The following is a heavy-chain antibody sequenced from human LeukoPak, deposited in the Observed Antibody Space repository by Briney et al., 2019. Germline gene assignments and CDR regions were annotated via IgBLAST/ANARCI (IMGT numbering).Heavy chain of an antibody. CDR3: ARDNYGMDV. V-gene: IGHV3-33*01. J-gene: IGHJ6*02. CDR2: IWYDGSNK. CDR1: GFTFSSYG. Sequence: GGSLRLSGAASGFTFSSYGMHWVRQAPGKGLEWVAVIWYDGSNKYYADSVKGRFTISRDNSKNTLYLQMNSLRAEDTAVYYCARDNYGMDVWGQGTTVTVSS.